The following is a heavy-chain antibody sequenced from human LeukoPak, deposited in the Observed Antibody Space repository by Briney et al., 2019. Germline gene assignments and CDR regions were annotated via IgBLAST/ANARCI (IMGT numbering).Heavy chain of an antibody. D-gene: IGHD6-13*01. CDR3: ARQRIAAVGRGNWFDP. V-gene: IGHV4-39*01. CDR1: GGSISSSSYY. Sequence: SETLSLTCTVSGGSISSSSYYWGWIRQPPGKGLEWIGSIYYSGSTYYNPSLKSRVTISVDTSENQFSLKLSSVTAADTAVYYCARQRIAAVGRGNWFDPWGQGTRVTVSS. CDR2: IYYSGST. J-gene: IGHJ5*02.